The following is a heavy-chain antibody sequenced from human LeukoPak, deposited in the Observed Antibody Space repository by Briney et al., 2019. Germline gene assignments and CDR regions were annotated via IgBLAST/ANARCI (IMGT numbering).Heavy chain of an antibody. CDR1: GFNFSAYY. Sequence: PGGSLRLSCAASGFNFSAYYMNWVRQAPGKGLECVAYISATGTSKYYAHSVKGRFSISRDNAQNFLYLEMSSLIVEDTAVYYCARDAAYDRTGYDSWGQGTLVIVPS. CDR2: ISATGTSK. D-gene: IGHD1-1*01. V-gene: IGHV3-11*04. CDR3: ARDAAYDRTGYDS. J-gene: IGHJ4*02.